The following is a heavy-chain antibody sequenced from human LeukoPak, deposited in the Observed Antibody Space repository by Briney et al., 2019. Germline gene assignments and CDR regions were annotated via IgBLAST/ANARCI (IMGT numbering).Heavy chain of an antibody. V-gene: IGHV1-69*05. D-gene: IGHD2-2*01. CDR3: ARVRLEGYQLLFDWFDP. Sequence: SVKVSCKASGGTLSSYAISWVRQAPGQGLEWMGGIIPIFGTANYAQKFQGRVTIATDESTSTAYMELSSLRSEDTAVYYCARVRLEGYQLLFDWFDPWGQGTLVTVSS. CDR1: GGTLSSYA. CDR2: IIPIFGTA. J-gene: IGHJ5*02.